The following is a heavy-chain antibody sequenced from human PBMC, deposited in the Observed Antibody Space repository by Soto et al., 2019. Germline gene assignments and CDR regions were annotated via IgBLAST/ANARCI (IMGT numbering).Heavy chain of an antibody. CDR1: GGSISSGGYY. V-gene: IGHV4-31*03. Sequence: SETLSLTCTVSGGSISSGGYYWSWIRQHPGKGLEWIGYIYDSGSAYYNPSLKSRVTISVDTSKNQFSLNLSSVTAADTAVYYCARRIYNILTGYGYFDYWGQGTLVTVSS. J-gene: IGHJ4*02. CDR2: IYDSGSA. CDR3: ARRIYNILTGYGYFDY. D-gene: IGHD3-9*01.